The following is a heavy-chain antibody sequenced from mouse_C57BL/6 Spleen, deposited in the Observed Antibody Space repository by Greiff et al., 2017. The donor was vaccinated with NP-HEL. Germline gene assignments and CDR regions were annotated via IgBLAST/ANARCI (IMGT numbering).Heavy chain of an antibody. V-gene: IGHV1-82*01. J-gene: IGHJ3*01. CDR3: ARSYYDYEGWFAY. D-gene: IGHD2-4*01. CDR1: GYAFSSSW. Sequence: QVQLQQSGPELVKPGASVKISCKASGYAFSSSWMNWVKQRPGKGLEGIGRIYPGDGDTNYNGKFKGKATLTADKSSSTAYMQLSSLTSEDSAVYFCARSYYDYEGWFAYWGQGTLVTVSA. CDR2: IYPGDGDT.